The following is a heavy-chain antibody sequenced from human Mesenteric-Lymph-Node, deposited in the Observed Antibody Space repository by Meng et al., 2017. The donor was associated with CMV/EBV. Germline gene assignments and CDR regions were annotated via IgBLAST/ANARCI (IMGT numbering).Heavy chain of an antibody. CDR3: ASLVWGYNHPDAFDI. V-gene: IGHV3-53*01. Sequence: GGSLRLSCAASGFTFSSYWMHWVRQAPGKGLEWVSVIYSGGSTYYADSVKGRFTISRDNSKNTLYLQMNSLRAEDTAVYYCASLVWGYNHPDAFDIWGQGTMVTVSS. CDR2: IYSGGST. D-gene: IGHD5-24*01. CDR1: GFTFSSYW. J-gene: IGHJ3*02.